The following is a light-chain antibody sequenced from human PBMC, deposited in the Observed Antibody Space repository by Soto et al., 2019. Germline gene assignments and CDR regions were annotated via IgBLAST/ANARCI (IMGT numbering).Light chain of an antibody. Sequence: QSVLTQPPSVSGAPGQRVTISCIGSTSNIGANDLHWYQQLPGTAPKLLIYGNINRPSGVPDRFSGSKSGTSASLAISGLQADDEADYYCQSFDNSLNGVVFGGGTQLTVL. CDR2: GNI. CDR3: QSFDNSLNGVV. CDR1: TSNIGAND. V-gene: IGLV1-40*01. J-gene: IGLJ2*01.